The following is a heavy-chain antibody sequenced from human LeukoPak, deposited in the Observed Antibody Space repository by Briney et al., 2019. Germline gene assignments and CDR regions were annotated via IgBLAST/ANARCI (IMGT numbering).Heavy chain of an antibody. CDR1: GFTFSSYS. V-gene: IGHV3-48*04. CDR2: ISSSSSTI. CDR3: ARSHLLNYGAFDI. D-gene: IGHD4-11*01. Sequence: GGSLRLSCAASGFTFSSYSMNWVRQAPGKGLEWVSFISSSSSTIYYADSVKGRTTISRDYAKNILYLEMNSLRAEDTAVYYCARSHLLNYGAFDIWGQGTMVTVS. J-gene: IGHJ3*02.